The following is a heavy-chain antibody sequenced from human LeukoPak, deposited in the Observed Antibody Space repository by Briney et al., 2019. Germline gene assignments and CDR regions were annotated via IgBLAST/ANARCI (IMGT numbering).Heavy chain of an antibody. CDR1: GGAVTSFY. D-gene: IGHD2-21*02. J-gene: IGHJ4*02. Sequence: SETLSLTCSVSGGAVTSFYWSWIRQSPGKGLEWIGYFYYSGSTKYNPSLKSRVTMSGDTSKNQLSLKLRSVTAADTAMYYCARHRFASAVILDYWGQGDTVTVSS. CDR3: ARHRFASAVILDY. V-gene: IGHV4-59*08. CDR2: FYYSGST.